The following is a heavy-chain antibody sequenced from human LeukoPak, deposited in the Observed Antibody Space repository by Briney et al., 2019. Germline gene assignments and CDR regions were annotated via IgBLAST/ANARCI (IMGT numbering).Heavy chain of an antibody. CDR3: ARRNIASDGARLFDF. V-gene: IGHV4-59*08. CDR2: IYYSGYA. J-gene: IGHJ4*02. D-gene: IGHD5/OR15-5a*01. Sequence: SEALSLTCAVSGGSVSSNYWAWLRQPPGKGPEWIGYIYYSGYAKYNPSFKSRVTMSVDTSKSQFSLQLTSVTAADTAVYYCARRNIASDGARLFDFWGRGTLVAVSS. CDR1: GGSVSSNY.